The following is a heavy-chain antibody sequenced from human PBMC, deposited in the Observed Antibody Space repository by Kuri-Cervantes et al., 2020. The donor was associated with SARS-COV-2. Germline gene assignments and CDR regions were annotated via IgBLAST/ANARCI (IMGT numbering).Heavy chain of an antibody. D-gene: IGHD2-15*01. J-gene: IGHJ4*02. Sequence: GGSLRLSCAASGFTFSSYSTNWVRQAPGKGLEWVSSISSSSSYIYYADSVKGRFTISRDNAKNSLYLQMNSLRAEDTAVYYCACPGKTPAAYWGQGTLVTVSS. CDR1: GFTFSSYS. CDR2: ISSSSSYI. CDR3: ACPGKTPAAY. V-gene: IGHV3-21*01.